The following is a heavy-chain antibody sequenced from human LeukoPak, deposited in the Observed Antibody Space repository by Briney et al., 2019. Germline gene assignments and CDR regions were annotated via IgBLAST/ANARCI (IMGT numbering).Heavy chain of an antibody. CDR2: IYTSGGT. CDR1: GGSISSYY. J-gene: IGHJ4*02. Sequence: SETLSLTCTVSGGSISSYYWSWIRQPAGKGLEWIGRIYTSGGTNYNPSLKSRVTMSVNTSKNQFSLKLSSVTAADTAVYYCAMDYLYGSGSHWGQGTLVTVSS. CDR3: AMDYLYGSGSH. V-gene: IGHV4-4*07. D-gene: IGHD3-10*01.